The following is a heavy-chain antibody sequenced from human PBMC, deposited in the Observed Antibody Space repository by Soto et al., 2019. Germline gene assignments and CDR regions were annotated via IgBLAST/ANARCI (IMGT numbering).Heavy chain of an antibody. CDR3: AQSRAPGVETCNSVYFEC. D-gene: IGHD1-1*01. CDR1: GFSLSSSGVG. J-gene: IGHJ4*02. CDR2: IYWDDDK. Sequence: SGPTLVNPTQTLTLTCIFSGFSLSSSGVGVGWIRQPPGKALEWLAFIYWDDDKRYSPSLRSRLTITKDTSKNHVVLTMTNMDPLDTATYYCAQSRAPGVETCNSVYFECWGQGTLV. V-gene: IGHV2-5*02.